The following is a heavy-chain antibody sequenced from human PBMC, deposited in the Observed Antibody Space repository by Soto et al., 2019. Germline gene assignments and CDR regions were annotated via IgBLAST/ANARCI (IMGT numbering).Heavy chain of an antibody. V-gene: IGHV3-23*01. J-gene: IGHJ6*04. CDR2: ISGSGGST. Sequence: GVSLRLSCASSRFTFSSYAMIFVRQAPRKHLEWFSAISGSGGSTYYADSVTGRFTISRNNSKITLYLQMNSLRAEDTAVDYCAKVLLGALDVWGKGITVTVFS. CDR3: AKVLLGALDV. D-gene: IGHD2-8*02. CDR1: RFTFSSYA.